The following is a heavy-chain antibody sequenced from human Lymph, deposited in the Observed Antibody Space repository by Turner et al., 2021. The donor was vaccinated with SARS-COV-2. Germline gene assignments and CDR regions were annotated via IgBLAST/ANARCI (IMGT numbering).Heavy chain of an antibody. D-gene: IGHD5-18*01. Sequence: EVELVESGGGLVEHGGYLRLSCAASGITVSRNYMSWVRQAPGKGLEWVSVIYSGGSSYYADSVKGRFTISRHNSKNTLYLQMNSLRAEDTAVYYCARALDTAGGMDVWGQGTTVTVSS. J-gene: IGHJ6*02. CDR2: IYSGGSS. CDR1: GITVSRNY. V-gene: IGHV3-53*04. CDR3: ARALDTAGGMDV.